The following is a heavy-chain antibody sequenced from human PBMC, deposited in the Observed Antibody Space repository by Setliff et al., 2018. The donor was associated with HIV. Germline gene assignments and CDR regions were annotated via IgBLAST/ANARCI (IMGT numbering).Heavy chain of an antibody. CDR1: GFTVSSNY. CDR2: IYSGGST. CDR3: ARDGREQHPDAFDM. J-gene: IGHJ3*02. V-gene: IGHV3-53*01. Sequence: GGSLRLSCAASGFTVSSNYMSWVRQAPGKWLEWVSVIYSGGSTYYADSVKGRFTISRDNSKNTLYLQMNSLRAEDTAVYYCARDGREQHPDAFDMWGQGTMVTVSS. D-gene: IGHD6-13*01.